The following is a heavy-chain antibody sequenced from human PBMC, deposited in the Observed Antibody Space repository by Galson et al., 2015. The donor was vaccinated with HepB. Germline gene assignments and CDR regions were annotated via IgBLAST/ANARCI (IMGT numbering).Heavy chain of an antibody. CDR3: AKKGRTTLYCSSTSCYTGAFDI. Sequence: LRLSCAASGFTFSSYAMSWVRQAPGKGLEWVSAISGSGGSAYYADSVKGRFTISRDNSKNTLYLQMNSLRAEDTAVYYCAKKGRTTLYCSSTSCYTGAFDIWGQGTMVTVSS. CDR1: GFTFSSYA. CDR2: ISGSGGSA. V-gene: IGHV3-23*01. D-gene: IGHD2-2*02. J-gene: IGHJ3*02.